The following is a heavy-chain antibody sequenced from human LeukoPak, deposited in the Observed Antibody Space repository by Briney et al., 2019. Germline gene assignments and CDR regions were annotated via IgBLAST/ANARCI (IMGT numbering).Heavy chain of an antibody. CDR3: ARDLSSLPYYYYGMDV. CDR2: ISYDGSNK. D-gene: IGHD2-15*01. CDR1: GFTFSSYA. Sequence: PGRSLRLSCAASGFTFSSYAMHWVRQAPGKGLEWVAVISYDGSNKYYADSVKGRFTISRDNSKNTLYLQMNSLRAEDTAVYYCARDLSSLPYYYYGMDVWGQGTTVIVSS. J-gene: IGHJ6*02. V-gene: IGHV3-30-3*01.